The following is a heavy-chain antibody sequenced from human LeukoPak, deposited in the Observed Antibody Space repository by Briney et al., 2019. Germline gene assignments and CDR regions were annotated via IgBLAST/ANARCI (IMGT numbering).Heavy chain of an antibody. CDR2: IYYSGST. J-gene: IGHJ5*02. D-gene: IGHD3-3*01. CDR1: GGSISSSSYY. Sequence: SETLSLTCTVSGGSISSSSYYWGWIRQPPGKGLEWMGSIYYSGSTYYNPSLKSRVTISVDTSKNQFSLKLSSVTAADTAVYYCARPIQYYDFWSGPTGWFNPWGQGTLVTVSS. CDR3: ARPIQYYDFWSGPTGWFNP. V-gene: IGHV4-39*01.